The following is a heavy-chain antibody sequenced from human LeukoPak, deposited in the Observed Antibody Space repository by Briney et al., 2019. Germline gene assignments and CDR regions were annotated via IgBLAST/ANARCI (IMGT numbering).Heavy chain of an antibody. J-gene: IGHJ4*02. CDR3: TTSGTPFEY. CDR2: IKNKGDGGTT. CDR1: GFTFNKAW. V-gene: IGHV3-15*01. D-gene: IGHD3-10*01. Sequence: GGSLRLSCAASGFTFNKAWMSWVRLAPGKGLEWVGRIKNKGDGGTTDYAAPVKGRFTVSRDDSKSTLYLQMNSLKTEDTAVYYCTTSGTPFEYWGQGTLVTVSS.